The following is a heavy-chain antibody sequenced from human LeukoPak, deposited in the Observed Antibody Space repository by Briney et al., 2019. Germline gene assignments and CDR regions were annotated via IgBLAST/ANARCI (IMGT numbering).Heavy chain of an antibody. D-gene: IGHD6-13*01. J-gene: IGHJ5*02. CDR3: ARHPIAAGGAYNWFDP. CDR2: IYPRDSDT. V-gene: IGHV5-51*01. CDR1: GYTFTSYW. Sequence: GESLKISCKGSGYTFTSYWIGWVRQMPGKGLEWMGVIYPRDSDTRYSPSFQDQVTISVDTSINTAYLQWISLKASDTAMYYCARHPIAAGGAYNWFDPWGQGTLVTVSS.